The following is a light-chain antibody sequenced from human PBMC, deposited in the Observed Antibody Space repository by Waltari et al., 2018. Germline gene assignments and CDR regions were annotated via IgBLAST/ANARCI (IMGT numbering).Light chain of an antibody. Sequence: EIVMTQSPATLSLSPGERATLSCRASQSVSNSLAWYQQKPGQPPRLLIYGASGRATGIPDRFSGSGSGTDFTLTISSLEPEDVAVYYCLQRTNWPRTFGQGTKVEMK. CDR3: LQRTNWPRT. CDR1: QSVSNS. J-gene: IGKJ1*01. CDR2: GAS. V-gene: IGKV3-15*01.